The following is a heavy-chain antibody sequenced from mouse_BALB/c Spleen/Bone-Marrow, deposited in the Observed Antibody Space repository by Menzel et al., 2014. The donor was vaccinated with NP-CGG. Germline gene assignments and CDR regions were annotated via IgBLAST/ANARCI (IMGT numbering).Heavy chain of an antibody. Sequence: DVKLQESGPSLVKPSQALSLTCSVTGDSITSGYWNWIRKFPGNKLEYMGYISYSGSTYYNPSLKSRISITRDTSKNQYYLQLNSVTTEDTATYYCARRQLGPQYYFDYWGQGTTLTVSS. V-gene: IGHV3-8*02. J-gene: IGHJ2*01. D-gene: IGHD3-2*01. CDR2: ISYSGST. CDR3: ARRQLGPQYYFDY. CDR1: GDSITSGY.